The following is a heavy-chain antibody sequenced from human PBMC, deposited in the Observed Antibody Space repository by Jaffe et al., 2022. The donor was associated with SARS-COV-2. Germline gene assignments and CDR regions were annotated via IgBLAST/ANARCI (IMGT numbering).Heavy chain of an antibody. CDR1: GGSISSSSYY. CDR3: ARLHIVVSYYYMDV. CDR2: IYYSGST. J-gene: IGHJ6*03. Sequence: QLQLQESGPGLVKPSETLSLTCTVSGGSISSSSYYWGWIRQPPGKGLEWIGSIYYSGSTYYNPSLKSRVTISVDTSKNQFSLKLSSVTAADTAVYYCARLHIVVSYYYMDVWGKGTTVTVSS. V-gene: IGHV4-39*01. D-gene: IGHD2-21*01.